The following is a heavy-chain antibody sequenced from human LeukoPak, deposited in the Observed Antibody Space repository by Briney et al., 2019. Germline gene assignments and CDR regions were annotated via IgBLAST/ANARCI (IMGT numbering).Heavy chain of an antibody. CDR3: ARGYDYGDYGVVE. CDR2: IWDDGSNK. CDR1: GFTFSNYG. Sequence: GGSLRLSCASPGFTFSNYGMHWVRQAPGKGLECVAVIWDDGSNKYYSDSVRRRFTISRDNSKNTLYLQMNSLRAEDTAVYYCARGYDYGDYGVVEWGQGTLVTVSS. D-gene: IGHD4-17*01. J-gene: IGHJ4*02. V-gene: IGHV3-33*01.